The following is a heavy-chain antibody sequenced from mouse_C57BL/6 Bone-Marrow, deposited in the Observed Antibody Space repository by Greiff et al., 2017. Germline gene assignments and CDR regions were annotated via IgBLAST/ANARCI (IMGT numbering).Heavy chain of an antibody. CDR2: IRNKANNHAT. CDR1: GFTFSDAW. V-gene: IGHV6-6*01. J-gene: IGHJ3*01. CDR3: THPRYYDYDFWFAY. D-gene: IGHD2-4*01. Sequence: EVKLMESGGGLVQPGGSMKLSCAASGFTFSDAWMDWVRQSPEKGLEWVAEIRNKANNHATYYAESVKGRFTISRDDSKSSVYLQMNSLRAEDTGIYYCTHPRYYDYDFWFAYWGQGTLVTVSA.